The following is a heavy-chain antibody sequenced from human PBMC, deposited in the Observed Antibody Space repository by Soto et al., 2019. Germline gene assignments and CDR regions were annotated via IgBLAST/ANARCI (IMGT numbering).Heavy chain of an antibody. J-gene: IGHJ3*02. D-gene: IGHD4-4*01. V-gene: IGHV3-21*01. CDR1: GFTFSSYS. CDR2: ISSSSDYI. Sequence: EVQLVEAGGGLVKPGGSLRLSCAASGFTFSSYSINWVRQAPGKGLEWVSSISSSSDYIFYADSVKGRFTISRDNAKNSAYVHMNSLRAEDTAVYYCAKSPTGDGFDMWGQGTMVTVS. CDR3: AKSPTGDGFDM.